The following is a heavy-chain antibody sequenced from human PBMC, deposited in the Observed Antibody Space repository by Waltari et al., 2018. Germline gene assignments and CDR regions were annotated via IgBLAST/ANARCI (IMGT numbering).Heavy chain of an antibody. Sequence: QVQLQESGPGLVKPSETLSLTCTVSGGSISSYYWSWIRHPPGKGLEWIGSIYYSGITYYNPSLKSRVTISVDTSKNQFSLKLSSVTAADTAVYYCAPRYHSYDILTGYSNWFDPWGQGTLVTVSS. CDR3: APRYHSYDILTGYSNWFDP. CDR2: IYYSGIT. CDR1: GGSISSYY. D-gene: IGHD3-9*01. V-gene: IGHV4-59*05. J-gene: IGHJ5*02.